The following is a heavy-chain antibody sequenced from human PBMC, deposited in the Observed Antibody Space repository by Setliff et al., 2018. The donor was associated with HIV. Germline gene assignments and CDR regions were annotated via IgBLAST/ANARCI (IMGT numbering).Heavy chain of an antibody. D-gene: IGHD3-16*01. V-gene: IGHV4-31*03. Sequence: SETLSLTCTVSGGSISSGGYYWSWIRQHPGKGLEWIGYIYYSGSTYYNPSLKSRVTISVDTSKNQFSLKLSSVTAADTAVYYCARSKKRGDYYYYYFYMDVWGKGTTVTVSS. CDR3: ARSKKRGDYYYYYFYMDV. J-gene: IGHJ6*03. CDR1: GGSISSGGYY. CDR2: IYYSGST.